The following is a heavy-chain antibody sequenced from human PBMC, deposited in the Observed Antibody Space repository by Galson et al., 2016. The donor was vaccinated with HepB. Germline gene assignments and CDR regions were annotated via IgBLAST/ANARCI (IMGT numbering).Heavy chain of an antibody. CDR1: GFSLSTTGMC. J-gene: IGHJ6*02. Sequence: PALVKPTQTLTLTCTFSGFSLSTTGMCVSWVRQPPGKALEWLAHTDWDDDKYYTTSLKSRLTISKDTSKNEVVLTMTNMDAVGTATYYRGRIRRVSTHHYAMDVWGQGTTVTVSS. CDR2: TDWDDDK. D-gene: IGHD6-13*01. V-gene: IGHV2-70*20. CDR3: GRIRRVSTHHYAMDV.